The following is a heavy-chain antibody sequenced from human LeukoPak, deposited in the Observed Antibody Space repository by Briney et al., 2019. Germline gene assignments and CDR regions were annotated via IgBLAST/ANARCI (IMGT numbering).Heavy chain of an antibody. V-gene: IGHV4-59*01. CDR2: IYYSGST. J-gene: IGHJ4*02. Sequence: SETLSLTCTVSGGSISSYYWSWIRQPPGKGLEWIGYIYYSGSTNYNPSLKSRVTISVDTSKNQFSLKLSSVTAADTAVYYCARGSDWGYYFDYWGQGTLVTVSS. CDR3: ARGSDWGYYFDY. D-gene: IGHD7-27*01. CDR1: GGSISSYY.